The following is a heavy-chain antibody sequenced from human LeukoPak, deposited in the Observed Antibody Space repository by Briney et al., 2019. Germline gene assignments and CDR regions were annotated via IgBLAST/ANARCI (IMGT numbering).Heavy chain of an antibody. CDR2: IYYSGSV. CDR3: ARKCWQTSHHFDS. CDR1: GGSISDYY. Sequence: SETLSLTCTVSGGSISDYYWSWIRQPQGKGLEWIGYIYYSGSVHYNPSLKSRVTISVDTSKNQFSLKLGSVTAADTAVYYCARKCWQTSHHFDSWGQGTVVTVSS. D-gene: IGHD4/OR15-4a*01. J-gene: IGHJ4*02. V-gene: IGHV4-59*08.